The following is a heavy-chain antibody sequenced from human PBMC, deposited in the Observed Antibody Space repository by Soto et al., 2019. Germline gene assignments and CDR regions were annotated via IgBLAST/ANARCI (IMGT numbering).Heavy chain of an antibody. Sequence: ASETLSLTCSVSGASISAYYWSWIRRPPGKGLEWVGYISDNGSTNYNSSLKSRVIISLDTSKNQFSLQLSSVTAADTALYYCAKMRGNYFDYWDQGTLVTVSS. CDR3: AKMRGNYFDY. J-gene: IGHJ4*02. CDR1: GASISAYY. CDR2: ISDNGST. V-gene: IGHV4-59*01.